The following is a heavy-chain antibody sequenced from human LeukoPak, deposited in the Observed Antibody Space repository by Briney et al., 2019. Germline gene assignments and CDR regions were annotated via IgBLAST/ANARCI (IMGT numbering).Heavy chain of an antibody. CDR2: ISSSSSYI. Sequence: PGGSLRLSCAASGFTFSSHSMNWVRQAPGKGLEWVSSISSSSSYIYYADSVKGRFTISRDNAKNSLYLQMNSLRAEDTAVYYCARDLADYDFWSGYYTGEYGMDVWGQGTTVTVSS. CDR3: ARDLADYDFWSGYYTGEYGMDV. V-gene: IGHV3-21*01. J-gene: IGHJ6*02. CDR1: GFTFSSHS. D-gene: IGHD3-3*01.